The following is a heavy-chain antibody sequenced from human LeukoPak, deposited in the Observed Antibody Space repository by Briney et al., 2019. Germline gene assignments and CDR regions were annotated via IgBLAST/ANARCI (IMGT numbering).Heavy chain of an antibody. D-gene: IGHD6-6*01. Sequence: SQTLSLTCAISGDTVSSNTAAWNWIWQSPSRGLERLGRTYYRSKWNTDYAASVQNRITINPDTSTNQFSLQLKSATPEDTAVYYCSRQRSTSTYYFGLDVWGQGTTVTVSS. CDR1: GDTVSSNTAA. CDR3: SRQRSTSTYYFGLDV. V-gene: IGHV6-1*01. J-gene: IGHJ6*02. CDR2: TYYRSKWNT.